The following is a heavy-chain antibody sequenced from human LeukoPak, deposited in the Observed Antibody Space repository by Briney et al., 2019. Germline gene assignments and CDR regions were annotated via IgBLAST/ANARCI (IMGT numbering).Heavy chain of an antibody. CDR2: IYPGDSDT. CDR1: GYSFTTYW. J-gene: IGHJ4*02. D-gene: IGHD1-1*01. CDR3: ARQVTTAAPIDY. V-gene: IGHV5-51*01. Sequence: GESLQISCKGSGYSFTTYWIGWVRQMPGKGLEWMGIIYPGDSDTRYSPSFQGQVTISADKSISTAYLQWSSPKASDTAIYYCARQVTTAAPIDYWGQGTLVTVSS.